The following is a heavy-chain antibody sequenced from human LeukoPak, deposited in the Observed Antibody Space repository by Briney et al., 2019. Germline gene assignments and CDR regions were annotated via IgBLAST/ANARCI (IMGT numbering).Heavy chain of an antibody. V-gene: IGHV3-66*01. CDR2: IYSAGNT. Sequence: PGGSLRLSCAASGITVSSNYMSWVRQVPGKGLEWVSVIYSAGNTYYADSVKGRFTISRDNSKNTLYLQMNSLRSEDTAVYHCARDPRGNSRGYHYFDYWGQGTLVTVSS. D-gene: IGHD5-18*01. CDR1: GITVSSNY. CDR3: ARDPRGNSRGYHYFDY. J-gene: IGHJ4*02.